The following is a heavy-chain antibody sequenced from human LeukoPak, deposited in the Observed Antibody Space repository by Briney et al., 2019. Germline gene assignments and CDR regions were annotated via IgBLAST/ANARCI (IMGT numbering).Heavy chain of an antibody. CDR1: GFIFSSYS. CDR3: ARRARSSSPHPNDY. D-gene: IGHD6-6*01. J-gene: IGHJ4*02. Sequence: GGSLRLSCAASGFIFSSYSMNWVRQAPGKGLEWVSSISSSSSYIYYADSVKGRFTISRDNAKNSLYLQMNSLRAEDTAVYYCARRARSSSPHPNDYWGQGTLVTVSS. CDR2: ISSSSSYI. V-gene: IGHV3-21*01.